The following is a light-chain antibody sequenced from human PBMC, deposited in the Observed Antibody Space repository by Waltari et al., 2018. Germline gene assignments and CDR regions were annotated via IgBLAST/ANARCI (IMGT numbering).Light chain of an antibody. CDR2: GAS. CDR1: QSVSSN. J-gene: IGKJ4*01. CDR3: QQYNNWPPVT. Sequence: EIVMTQSTATLSVSPGESATLSCRASQSVSSNLAWYQQKPGQAPRLLIYGASTRATGIPARFSGSGSGTEFTLTISSMQSEDFAVYYCQQYNNWPPVTFGGGTKVEIK. V-gene: IGKV3-15*01.